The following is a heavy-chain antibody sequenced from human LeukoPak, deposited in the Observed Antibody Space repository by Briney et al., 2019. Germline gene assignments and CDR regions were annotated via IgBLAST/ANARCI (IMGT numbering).Heavy chain of an antibody. D-gene: IGHD6-13*01. CDR2: ISWNSGSI. CDR3: AKGTYSSS. J-gene: IGHJ4*02. V-gene: IGHV3-9*01. Sequence: GGSLRLSCAASGFTFDDYAMHWVRQAPGKGLEWVSGISWNSGSIGYADSVKGRFTISRDNAKNSLYLQMNSLRAEDTALYYCAKGTYSSSWGQGTLVTVSS. CDR1: GFTFDDYA.